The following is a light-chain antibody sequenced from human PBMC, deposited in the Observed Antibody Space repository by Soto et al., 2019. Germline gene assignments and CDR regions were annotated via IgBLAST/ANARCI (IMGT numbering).Light chain of an antibody. CDR3: QQYSDWPLT. J-gene: IGKJ4*01. CDR2: GAS. Sequence: EIVMTQSPATLSVSPGERATLSCRASQTLYNNLAWYQQKLGQAPRLLIYGASARATDIPARFSGSGSGTEFTLTISGLQPEYFAIYYCQQYSDWPLTFGGGTKVEIK. CDR1: QTLYNN. V-gene: IGKV3-15*01.